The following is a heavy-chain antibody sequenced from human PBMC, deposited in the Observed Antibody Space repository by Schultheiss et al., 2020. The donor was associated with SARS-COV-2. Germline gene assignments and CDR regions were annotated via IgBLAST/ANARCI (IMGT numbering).Heavy chain of an antibody. V-gene: IGHV5-51*01. D-gene: IGHD5-24*01. J-gene: IGHJ4*02. Sequence: GESLKISCKGSGYSFTSYWIGWVRQMPGKGLEWIGIIYPLDSDTKYSPSFQGQVTMSVDKSISTAYLQWSSLKASDTAIYYCARHNGGWLQWAGLFDNWGQGTLVTVSS. CDR3: ARHNGGWLQWAGLFDN. CDR1: GYSFTSYW. CDR2: IYPLDSDT.